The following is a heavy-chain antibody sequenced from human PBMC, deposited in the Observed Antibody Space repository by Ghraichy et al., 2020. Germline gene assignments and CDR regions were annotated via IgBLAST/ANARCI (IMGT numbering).Heavy chain of an antibody. D-gene: IGHD1-26*01. CDR2: MYSGGST. J-gene: IGHJ4*02. V-gene: IGHV3-66*04. CDR1: GFTVTTNY. Sequence: GESQNISCAASGFTVTTNYMNWVRQAPGKGLEWVSVMYSGGSTYYADSVKGRFTISRDNFKNTLYLQMNSLRAEDTAVYYCARQYSGSYFDYWGQGTLVTVSS. CDR3: ARQYSGSYFDY.